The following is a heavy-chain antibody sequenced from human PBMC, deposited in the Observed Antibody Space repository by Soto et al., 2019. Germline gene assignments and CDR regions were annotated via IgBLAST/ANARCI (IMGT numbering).Heavy chain of an antibody. CDR3: ARESYDILTGDYYYYYGMDV. J-gene: IGHJ6*02. CDR2: IIPIFGTA. CDR1: GGTFSSYA. Sequence: SVKVSCKASGGTFSSYAISWVRQAPGQGLEWMGGIIPIFGTANYAQKFQGRVTITADESTSTAYMELSSLRSEDTAVYYCARESYDILTGDYYYYYGMDVWGQGTTVTVSS. V-gene: IGHV1-69*13. D-gene: IGHD3-9*01.